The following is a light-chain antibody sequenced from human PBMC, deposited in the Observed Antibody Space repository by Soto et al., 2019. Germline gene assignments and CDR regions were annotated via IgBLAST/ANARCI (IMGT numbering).Light chain of an antibody. CDR3: QSYDTSLRAQV. V-gene: IGLV1-40*01. Sequence: QSVLTQPPSESGAQGQMGTIFCTGSTSNIGADYHVHWYRQLPGTAPRLLIYGNTNRPSGVPGRFSGSKSGTSASLAITGLQAEDEGNYYCQSYDTSLRAQVFGTGTKVTVL. J-gene: IGLJ1*01. CDR1: TSNIGADYH. CDR2: GNT.